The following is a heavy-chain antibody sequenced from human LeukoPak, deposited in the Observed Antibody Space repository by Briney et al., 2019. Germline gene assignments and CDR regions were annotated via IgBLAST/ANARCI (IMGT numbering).Heavy chain of an antibody. CDR1: GGSFSGYY. Sequence: SETLSLTCAVYGGSFSGYYWSWIRQPPGKGLEWIGEINHSGSTNYNPSLKSRVTISVDTSKNQFSLKLSSVTAAVTAVYYCARYLPLTDAFDIWGQGTMVTVSS. CDR3: ARYLPLTDAFDI. CDR2: INHSGST. J-gene: IGHJ3*02. V-gene: IGHV4-34*01.